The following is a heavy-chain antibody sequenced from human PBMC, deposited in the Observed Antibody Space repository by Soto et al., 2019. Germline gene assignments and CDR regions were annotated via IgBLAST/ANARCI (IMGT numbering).Heavy chain of an antibody. Sequence: VGSLRLSCAASGFTFSSYEMNWVRQAPGRGLEWVSYISSSGTTIYFADSVEGRFTISRDNAKNSLYLQMNSLRVEDTAVYYCARVYSSSSGRVCDYWGQGTLVTVSS. V-gene: IGHV3-48*03. CDR2: ISSSGTTI. CDR3: ARVYSSSSGRVCDY. CDR1: GFTFSSYE. J-gene: IGHJ4*02. D-gene: IGHD6-6*01.